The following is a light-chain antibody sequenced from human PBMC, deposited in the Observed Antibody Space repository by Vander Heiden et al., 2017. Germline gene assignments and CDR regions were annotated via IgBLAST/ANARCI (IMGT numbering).Light chain of an antibody. V-gene: IGKV3-20*01. CDR3: QQYGSSPLT. CDR2: GAS. J-gene: IGKJ4*01. Sequence: EIVLTQSPGTLSLSPGERATLSCRASQSVNSNFLAWYRQKPGQAPRLLISGASNRATGIPDRFSASGSGTDFNLTISRLEPEDFAVYFCQQYGSSPLTFGGGTEVESK. CDR1: QSVNSNF.